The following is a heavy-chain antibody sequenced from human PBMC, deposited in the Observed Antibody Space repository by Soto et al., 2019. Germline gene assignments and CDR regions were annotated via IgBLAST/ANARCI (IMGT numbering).Heavy chain of an antibody. J-gene: IGHJ5*02. D-gene: IGHD2-21*01. CDR1: GAALNSGNYY. Sequence: SETLSLTCSVSGAALNSGNYYWSWIRQVPGKGLEWTGHIYVTGAVDYNPSLRDRITISQDTSERQFSLNLRLVTAADTAVYYCARLRIATNNYKWFDPWGQGTLVTVSP. CDR2: IYVTGAV. V-gene: IGHV4-31*03. CDR3: ARLRIATNNYKWFDP.